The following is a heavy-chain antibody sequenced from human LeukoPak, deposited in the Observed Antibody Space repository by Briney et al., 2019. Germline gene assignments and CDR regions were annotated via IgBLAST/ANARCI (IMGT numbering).Heavy chain of an antibody. J-gene: IGHJ4*02. Sequence: PSETLSLTCSVSGGSIIGHWRSWIRQPPGKGLEWIGDVFYSGSNNYNPSLKSRLTISLDTSKNQFSLNLRSVTATDTAMYYCARRNTADASIDFWGQGTLVTASS. V-gene: IGHV4-59*08. D-gene: IGHD4-17*01. CDR3: ARRNTADASIDF. CDR1: GGSIIGHW. CDR2: VFYSGSN.